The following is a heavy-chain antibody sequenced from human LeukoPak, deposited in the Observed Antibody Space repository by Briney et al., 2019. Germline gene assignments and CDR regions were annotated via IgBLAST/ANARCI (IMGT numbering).Heavy chain of an antibody. Sequence: ASVKVSCKASGYTFTSYGISWVRQAPGQGLEWMGWISAYNGNTNYAQKLQGRVTMTTDTSTSTAYMELRSLRSDDTAVYYCARNTRGIAARGRPGDYWGQGTLVTVSS. CDR2: ISAYNGNT. V-gene: IGHV1-18*01. CDR3: ARNTRGIAARGRPGDY. J-gene: IGHJ4*02. D-gene: IGHD6-6*01. CDR1: GYTFTSYG.